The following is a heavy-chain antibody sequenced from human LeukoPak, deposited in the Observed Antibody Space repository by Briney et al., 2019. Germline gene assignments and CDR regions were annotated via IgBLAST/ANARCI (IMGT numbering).Heavy chain of an antibody. J-gene: IGHJ6*02. CDR3: ARRDSTVDYYYYGMDV. CDR1: GFTFRDYW. D-gene: IGHD4-23*01. Sequence: PGGSLRLSCEASGFTFRDYWMHWVRQAPGKGLVWVARINTDGSSTNYADSVKGRFTISRDNARNTAFLQMNSLRAEDTAVYYCARRDSTVDYYYYGMDVWGQGTTVTVSS. V-gene: IGHV3-74*01. CDR2: INTDGSST.